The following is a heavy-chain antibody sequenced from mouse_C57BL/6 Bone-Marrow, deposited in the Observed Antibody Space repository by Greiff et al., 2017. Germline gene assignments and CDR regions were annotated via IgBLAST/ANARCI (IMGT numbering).Heavy chain of an antibody. J-gene: IGHJ3*01. CDR1: GYTFTSYG. Sequence: VNVVESGAELARPGASVKLSCKASGYTFTSYGISWVKQRTGQGLEWIGEIYPRSGNTYYNEKFKGKATLTADKSSSTAYMELRSLTSEDSAVYFCAGYGSSSFAYWGQGTLVTVSA. CDR2: IYPRSGNT. V-gene: IGHV1-81*01. D-gene: IGHD1-1*01. CDR3: AGYGSSSFAY.